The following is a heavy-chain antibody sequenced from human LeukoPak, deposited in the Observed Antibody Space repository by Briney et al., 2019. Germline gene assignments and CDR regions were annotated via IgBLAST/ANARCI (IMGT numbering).Heavy chain of an antibody. CDR2: ISDSGDTT. J-gene: IGHJ4*02. CDR3: AKDARRSSGWYLFDH. D-gene: IGHD6-19*01. V-gene: IGHV3-23*01. Sequence: PGGSLRLSCAASGFAFSSQAMGWVRQAPGKGLEWVSVISDSGDTTYYADSVKGRFTISRDNSKNTLYLQMNSLRAEDTALYYCAKDARRSSGWYLFDHWGQGTLVIVSS. CDR1: GFAFSSQA.